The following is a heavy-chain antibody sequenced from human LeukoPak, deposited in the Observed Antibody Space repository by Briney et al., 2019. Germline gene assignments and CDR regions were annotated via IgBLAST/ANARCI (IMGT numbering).Heavy chain of an antibody. V-gene: IGHV4-34*01. Sequence: SETLSRTCAVSGGSVSSDYWSWIRQPPGKGLEWIGEINHSGNTNYNPSLKSRVTISIDTSKNQFSLKLSSVTAADTAVYYCARLRFDQVLRFLEWLPSGFDPWGQGTLVTVSS. D-gene: IGHD3-3*01. CDR3: ARLRFDQVLRFLEWLPSGFDP. J-gene: IGHJ5*02. CDR2: INHSGNT. CDR1: GGSVSSDY.